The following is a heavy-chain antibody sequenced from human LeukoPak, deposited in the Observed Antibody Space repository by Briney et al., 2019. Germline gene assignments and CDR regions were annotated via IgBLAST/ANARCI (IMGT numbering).Heavy chain of an antibody. CDR2: IIPILGIA. CDR1: VGTFSSYA. CDR3: AMTGGYCSSTSCYP. Sequence: SVKVSCTASVGTFSSYAISWVRQAPGQGLEWMGKIIPILGIANYAQKFQGRVTITADKSTSTAYMELSSLRSEDTAVYYCAMTGGYCSSTSCYPWGQGTLVTVSS. D-gene: IGHD2-2*01. J-gene: IGHJ4*02. V-gene: IGHV1-69*04.